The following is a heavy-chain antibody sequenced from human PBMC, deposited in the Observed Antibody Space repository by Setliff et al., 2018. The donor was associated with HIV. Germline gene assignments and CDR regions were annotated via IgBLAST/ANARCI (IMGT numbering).Heavy chain of an antibody. Sequence: SETLSLTCTVSGGSIISSHWWSWVRQPPGKGLEWIGEIFHSGSPNYNPSLKSRLTISVDKSKNQSSLKLTSVTAADTAVYYCARVGLPYNSGRLDQWGQGSLVTVSS. V-gene: IGHV4-4*02. CDR1: GGSIISSHW. CDR3: ARVGLPYNSGRLDQ. CDR2: IFHSGSP. J-gene: IGHJ4*02. D-gene: IGHD5-18*01.